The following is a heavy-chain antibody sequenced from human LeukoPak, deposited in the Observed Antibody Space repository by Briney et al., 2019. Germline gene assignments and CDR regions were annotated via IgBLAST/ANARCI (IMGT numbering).Heavy chain of an antibody. J-gene: IGHJ6*02. V-gene: IGHV1-69*01. CDR3: ARDGEPYGSYYYGMGV. Sequence: SVKVSCKASGGTFSSYAISWVRQAPGQGLEWMGGIIPIFGTANYAQKFQGRVTITADESTSTAYMELSSLRSEDTAVYYCARDGEPYGSYYYGMGVWGQGTTVTVSS. CDR2: IIPIFGTA. CDR1: GGTFSSYA. D-gene: IGHD1-26*01.